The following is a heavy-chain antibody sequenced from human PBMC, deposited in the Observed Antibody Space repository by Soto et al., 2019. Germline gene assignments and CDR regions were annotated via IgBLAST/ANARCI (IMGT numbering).Heavy chain of an antibody. CDR1: GGTFSSYA. V-gene: IGHV1-69*01. CDR3: ARDKQGIGWNHHAFDY. D-gene: IGHD1-1*01. Sequence: QVQLVQSGAEVKKPGSSVKVSCKASGGTFSSYAISWVRQAPGQALEWMGGIIPIFGTANYAQKFQGRVTITADESTSTAYMELSSLRSEDTAVYYCARDKQGIGWNHHAFDYWGQGTLVTVSS. CDR2: IIPIFGTA. J-gene: IGHJ4*02.